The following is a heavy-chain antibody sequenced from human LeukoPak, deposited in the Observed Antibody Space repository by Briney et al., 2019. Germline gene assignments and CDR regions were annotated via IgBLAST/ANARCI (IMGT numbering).Heavy chain of an antibody. J-gene: IGHJ5*02. D-gene: IGHD5-18*01. CDR3: ARDSGYSYGAFDP. CDR1: GFTFSSYE. Sequence: GGSLRLSCAASGFTFSSYEMNWVRQAPGKGLEWVSYISSSGRTMYYADSVKGRFTISRENAKNSLYLQMNSLRAEDTAVYYCARDSGYSYGAFDPWGQGTLVTASS. V-gene: IGHV3-48*03. CDR2: ISSSGRTM.